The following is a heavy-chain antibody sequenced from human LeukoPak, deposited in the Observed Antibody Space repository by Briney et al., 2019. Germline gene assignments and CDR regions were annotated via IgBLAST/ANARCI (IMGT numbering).Heavy chain of an antibody. CDR2: IFQRGYS. CDR1: GYSISSGCY. J-gene: IGHJ5*02. Sequence: SETLSLTCAVSGYSISSGCYWGWIRQPPGKGLQWFGSIFQRGYSYYNPSLKSRVTISVDTSRNQFSLKLSSVTAADTAVYYCAGDKETTGNGRPNWFDPWGQGTLVTVSS. CDR3: AGDKETTGNGRPNWFDP. D-gene: IGHD1-1*01. V-gene: IGHV4-38-2*01.